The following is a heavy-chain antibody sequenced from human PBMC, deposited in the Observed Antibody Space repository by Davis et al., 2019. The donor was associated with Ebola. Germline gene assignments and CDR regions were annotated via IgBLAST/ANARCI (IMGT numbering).Heavy chain of an antibody. V-gene: IGHV4-39*07. CDR1: GGSISSSSYY. J-gene: IGHJ6*02. Sequence: PSETLSLTCTVSGGSISSSSYYWGWIRQPPGKGLEWIGSIYYSGSTYYNPSLKSRVTISVDTSKNQFSLKLSSVTAADTAVYYCASLVVVPERGGMDVWGQGTTVTVSS. CDR2: IYYSGST. D-gene: IGHD2-2*01. CDR3: ASLVVVPERGGMDV.